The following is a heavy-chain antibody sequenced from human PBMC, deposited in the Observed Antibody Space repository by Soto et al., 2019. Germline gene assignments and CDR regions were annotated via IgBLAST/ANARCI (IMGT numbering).Heavy chain of an antibody. CDR3: ARDHYGMDV. CDR1: GYTFTSYG. CDR2: ISAYNGNT. Sequence: ASVKVSCKASGYTFTSYGISWARQAPGQGPEWMGWISAYNGNTNYAQKLQGRVTMTTDTSTSTAYMGLRSLRSDDTAVYYCARDHYGMDVWGQGTTVTVSS. J-gene: IGHJ6*02. V-gene: IGHV1-18*01.